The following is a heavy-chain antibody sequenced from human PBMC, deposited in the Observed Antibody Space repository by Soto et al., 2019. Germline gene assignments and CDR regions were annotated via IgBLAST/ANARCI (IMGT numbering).Heavy chain of an antibody. J-gene: IGHJ5*02. CDR3: ARVRQGCSSTSCYFDP. CDR1: GGCISGSDR. CDR2: IHHSGST. Sequence: PSQTLSLSCVVSGGCISGSDRLNWLRQPPGKGLEWIGEIHHSGSTNYNPSLKSRVTISVDKSKNQFSLKLNSVTAADTAVYYCARVRQGCSSTSCYFDPWGQGTLVTVSS. D-gene: IGHD2-2*01. V-gene: IGHV4-4*02.